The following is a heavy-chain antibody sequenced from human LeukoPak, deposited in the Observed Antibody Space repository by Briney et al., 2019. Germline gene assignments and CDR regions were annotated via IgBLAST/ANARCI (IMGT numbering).Heavy chain of an antibody. CDR2: ISYDGSNE. Sequence: PGGSLRLSCAASGFTFSSYVMHWVRQAPGKGLEWVAIISYDGSNEYYADSVKGRFTISRDNAKNSLYLQMNSLRAEDTAVYYCAKAFEQGQQLVHFDYWGQGTLVTVSS. J-gene: IGHJ4*02. D-gene: IGHD6-13*01. V-gene: IGHV3-30*04. CDR3: AKAFEQGQQLVHFDY. CDR1: GFTFSSYV.